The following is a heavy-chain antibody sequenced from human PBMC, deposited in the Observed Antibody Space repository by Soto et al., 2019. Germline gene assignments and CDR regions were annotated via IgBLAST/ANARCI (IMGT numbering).Heavy chain of an antibody. D-gene: IGHD6-13*01. J-gene: IGHJ4*02. V-gene: IGHV3-13*05. Sequence: AEGSLRLSCAASGFSFSSYDMHWVRQDTGKGLEWVSASGTAGDPYYPGSVKGRFTISREKAKNSLYLQMNSLRAGDTAVYYCARDFSGIAAAGTLDYWGQGTLVTVSS. CDR1: GFSFSSYD. CDR2: SGTAGDP. CDR3: ARDFSGIAAAGTLDY.